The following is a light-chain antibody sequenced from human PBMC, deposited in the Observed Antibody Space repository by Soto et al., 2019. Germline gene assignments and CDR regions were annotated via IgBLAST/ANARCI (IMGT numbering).Light chain of an antibody. CDR2: KAS. CDR1: QTISSW. CDR3: QQSFRSPIT. Sequence: DIQMTQSPSTLSGSVGYIVTITCRASQTISSWLAWYQQKPGKAPKLLIYKASTLKSGVPSRFSGSGSGTEFTLTIRSLQPEDFATYYCQQSFRSPITFGQGTRLEIK. V-gene: IGKV1-5*03. J-gene: IGKJ5*01.